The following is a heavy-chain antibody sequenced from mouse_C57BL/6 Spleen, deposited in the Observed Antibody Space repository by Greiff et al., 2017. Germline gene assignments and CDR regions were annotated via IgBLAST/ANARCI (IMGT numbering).Heavy chain of an antibody. V-gene: IGHV5-4*03. D-gene: IGHD2-2*01. CDR1: GFTFSSYA. Sequence: EVKVVESGGGLVKPGGSLKLSCAASGFTFSSYAMSWVRQTPEKRLEWVATISDGGSYTYYPDNVKGRFTISRDNAKNNLYLQMSHLKSEDTAMYYCARGSVTRYFDVWGTGTTVTVSS. CDR3: ARGSVTRYFDV. CDR2: ISDGGSYT. J-gene: IGHJ1*03.